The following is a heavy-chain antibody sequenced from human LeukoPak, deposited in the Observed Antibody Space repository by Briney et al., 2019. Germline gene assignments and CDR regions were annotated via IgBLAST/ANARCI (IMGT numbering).Heavy chain of an antibody. J-gene: IGHJ6*03. CDR2: MNPNSGNT. Sequence: ASVKVFCKASGYTFTSYDINWVRQATGQGLEWMGWMNPNSGNTGYAQKFQGRVTMTRNTSISTAYMELSSLRSEDTAVYYCARVPGGGVYYYYMDVWGKGTTVTVSS. CDR3: ARVPGGGVYYYYMDV. V-gene: IGHV1-8*01. D-gene: IGHD3-10*01. CDR1: GYTFTSYD.